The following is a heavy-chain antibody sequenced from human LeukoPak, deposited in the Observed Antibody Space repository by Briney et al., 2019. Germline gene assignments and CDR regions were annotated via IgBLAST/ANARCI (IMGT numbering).Heavy chain of an antibody. D-gene: IGHD6-19*01. J-gene: IGHJ6*03. Sequence: GGSLRLSCAASGFTFSSYAMSWVRQAPGKGLEWVSAISGSGGSTYYADSVKGRLTISRDNSKNTLYLQMNSLRAEDTAVYYCAKGSSSAVAGRELSPYYYYYMDVWGKGTTVTVSS. CDR2: ISGSGGST. V-gene: IGHV3-23*01. CDR3: AKGSSSAVAGRELSPYYYYYMDV. CDR1: GFTFSSYA.